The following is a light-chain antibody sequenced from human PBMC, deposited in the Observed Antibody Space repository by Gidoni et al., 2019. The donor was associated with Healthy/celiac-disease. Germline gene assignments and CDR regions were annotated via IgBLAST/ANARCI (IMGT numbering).Light chain of an antibody. CDR2: GAS. V-gene: IGKV3-20*01. J-gene: IGKJ4*01. Sequence: ILFTQSPGTLSLSPGERATLSCRASQSVSSSYLTWYQQKPGQAPRLLIYGASIRATGIPDRFSGSGSGTDFTLTISRLEPEDFAVYYCQQYGSSRLTFGGGTKVEIK. CDR3: QQYGSSRLT. CDR1: QSVSSSY.